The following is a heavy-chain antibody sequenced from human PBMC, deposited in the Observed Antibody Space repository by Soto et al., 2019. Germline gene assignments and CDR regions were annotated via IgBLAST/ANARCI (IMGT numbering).Heavy chain of an antibody. J-gene: IGHJ4*02. V-gene: IGHV1-18*01. D-gene: IGHD6-19*01. CDR3: ARGPDPGGQWLVPSYFDY. CDR2: ISAYNGDT. CDR1: GYTFTSYG. Sequence: ASVKVSCKASGYTFTSYGITWVRQAPGQGLEWMGWISAYNGDTNYAQKFQGRVTMTTDTSTTTAYMELRSLRSDDTAVYYCARGPDPGGQWLVPSYFDYWGQGTLVTVSS.